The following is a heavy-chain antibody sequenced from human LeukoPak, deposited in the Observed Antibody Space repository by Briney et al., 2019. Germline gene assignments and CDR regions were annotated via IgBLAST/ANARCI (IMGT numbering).Heavy chain of an antibody. CDR3: AIYCSGGSCYSDWFDP. J-gene: IGHJ5*02. D-gene: IGHD2-15*01. Sequence: ASVKVSCKASGYTFTSYDINWVRQATGQGLEWMGWMNPNSGNTGYAQKFQGRVTMTRNTSISTAYMELSSLRSEDTAVYYCAIYCSGGSCYSDWFDPWGQGTLATVSS. V-gene: IGHV1-8*01. CDR2: MNPNSGNT. CDR1: GYTFTSYD.